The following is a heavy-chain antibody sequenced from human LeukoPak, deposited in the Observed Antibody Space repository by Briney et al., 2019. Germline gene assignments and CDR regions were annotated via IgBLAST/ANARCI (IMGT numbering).Heavy chain of an antibody. Sequence: ASVKVSCKASGYTFTSYYMHWVRQAPGQGLEWMGILYTSGGSTRYAQKFQGRVTMTRDTSTSTVYMDLSSLRSEDTAVYYCARELDGGYFDYWGQGTLVTVSS. J-gene: IGHJ4*02. CDR3: ARELDGGYFDY. CDR1: GYTFTSYY. CDR2: LYTSGGST. V-gene: IGHV1-46*01.